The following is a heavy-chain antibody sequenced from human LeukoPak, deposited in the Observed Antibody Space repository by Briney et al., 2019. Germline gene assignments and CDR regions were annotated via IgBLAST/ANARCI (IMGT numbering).Heavy chain of an antibody. CDR3: ARRVVAATKVDYYYYYMDV. D-gene: IGHD2-15*01. V-gene: IGHV4-59*01. CDR2: IYYSGST. Sequence: SETLSLTCTVSGGSITSDYWSWIRQPPGKGLESIGYIYYSGSTNYNPSLKSRVTISVDTSKNQFSLKLSSVTAADTAVYYCARRVVAATKVDYYYYYMDVWGKGTTVTVSS. CDR1: GGSITSDY. J-gene: IGHJ6*03.